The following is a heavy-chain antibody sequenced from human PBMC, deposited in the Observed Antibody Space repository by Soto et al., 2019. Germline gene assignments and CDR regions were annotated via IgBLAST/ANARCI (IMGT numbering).Heavy chain of an antibody. CDR3: ARGQTSGWYRGVLDF. CDR2: ITGYNGDT. CDR1: GYTFPNYG. V-gene: IGHV1-18*04. Sequence: ASVKVSCKASGYTFPNYGINWVRQARGQGLEWMGWITGYNGDTNYAQKFQGRLTMTTDISSRTAYMELRNLRSDDTAVYYCARGQTSGWYRGVLDFWGQGPLVTV. J-gene: IGHJ4*02. D-gene: IGHD6-19*01.